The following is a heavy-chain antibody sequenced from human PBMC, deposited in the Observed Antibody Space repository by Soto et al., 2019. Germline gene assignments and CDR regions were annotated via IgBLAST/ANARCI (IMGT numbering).Heavy chain of an antibody. CDR2: ISDDGSTA. Sequence: GSLRLSCAVSGFTFSAYWMHWVRQVPGKGLTWVSRISDDGSTATYADSVKGRFVISRDNAKNSLYLEMNTLRVDDSGLYYCARGPRVSSTGTGAHWGRGTLVTGSS. J-gene: IGHJ4*02. D-gene: IGHD1-1*01. V-gene: IGHV3-74*01. CDR3: ARGPRVSSTGTGAH. CDR1: GFTFSAYW.